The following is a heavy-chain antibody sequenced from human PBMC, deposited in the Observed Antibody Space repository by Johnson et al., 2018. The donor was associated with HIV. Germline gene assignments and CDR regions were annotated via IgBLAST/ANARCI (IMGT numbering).Heavy chain of an antibody. D-gene: IGHD4-17*01. J-gene: IGHJ3*02. CDR1: GFTFSDYY. CDR3: ARDSTPWGGDYVGYAFDI. V-gene: IGHV3-11*04. Sequence: VQLLESGGGLVKPGGSLSLSCAASGFTFSDYYMSWIRQAPGKGLEWVSYISSSGSTIYYADFVKGRFTISRDNAKKSLYLQMNSLRAEDTALYYCARDSTPWGGDYVGYAFDIWGRGTLVTVSS. CDR2: ISSSGSTI.